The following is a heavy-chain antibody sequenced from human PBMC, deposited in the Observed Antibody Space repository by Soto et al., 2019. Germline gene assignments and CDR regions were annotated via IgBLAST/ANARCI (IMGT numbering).Heavy chain of an antibody. J-gene: IGHJ5*02. CDR3: AQESTYLRHYDA. D-gene: IGHD3-9*01. V-gene: IGHV3-7*01. Sequence: PGGSLRLSCAASGFTFSDSWMGWVRQAPGRGLEWVANIKQDGSQTPYAASVRGRFAISRDNSKDTLYLHMRGLKVEDTAVYFCAQESTYLRHYDAWGPGTLVTVSS. CDR1: GFTFSDSW. CDR2: IKQDGSQT.